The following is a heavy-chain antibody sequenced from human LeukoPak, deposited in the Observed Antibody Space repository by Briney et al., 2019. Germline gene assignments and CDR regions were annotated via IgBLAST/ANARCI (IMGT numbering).Heavy chain of an antibody. D-gene: IGHD3-22*01. CDR1: GYSISSGYY. CDR3: ARQGGAYYYDSSGYCDY. Sequence: SETLSLTCAVSGYSISSGYYWGRIRQPPGKGLEWIGSIYHSGSTYYNPYLKSRVTISVDTSKNQFSLKLSSVTAADTAVYYCARQGGAYYYDSSGYCDYWGQGTLVTVSS. J-gene: IGHJ4*02. CDR2: IYHSGST. V-gene: IGHV4-38-2*01.